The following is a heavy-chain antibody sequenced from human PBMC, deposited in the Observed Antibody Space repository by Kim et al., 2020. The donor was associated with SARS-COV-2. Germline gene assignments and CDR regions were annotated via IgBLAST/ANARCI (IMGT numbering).Heavy chain of an antibody. V-gene: IGHV7-4-1*02. CDR3: AGDGEQLSPYYYYYMDV. Sequence: ASVKVSCKASGYTFTSYAMNWVRQAPGQGLEWMGWINTNTGNPTYAQGFTGRFVFSLDTSVSTAYLQISSLKAEDTAVYYCAGDGEQLSPYYYYYMDVWGKGTTVTVSS. CDR1: GYTFTSYA. J-gene: IGHJ6*03. D-gene: IGHD6-6*01. CDR2: INTNTGNP.